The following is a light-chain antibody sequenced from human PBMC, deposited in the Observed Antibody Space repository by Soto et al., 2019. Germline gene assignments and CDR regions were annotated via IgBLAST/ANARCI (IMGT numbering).Light chain of an antibody. V-gene: IGLV2-14*01. CDR3: CSYASGSLYV. CDR1: SSDVGGYNY. CDR2: EVS. J-gene: IGLJ1*01. Sequence: QSVLAQPASVSGSPGRSITISCTGTSSDVGGYNYVSWYQQHPGKAPKLMIYEVSNRPSGVSNRFSGSKSGNTASLTISGLQAEDEADYYCCSYASGSLYVFGTGTKVTGL.